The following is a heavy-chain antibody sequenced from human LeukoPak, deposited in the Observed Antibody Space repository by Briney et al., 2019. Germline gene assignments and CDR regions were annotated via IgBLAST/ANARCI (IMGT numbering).Heavy chain of an antibody. CDR2: ISGSGGST. J-gene: IGHJ6*02. CDR1: GFAFSSYA. D-gene: IGHD2-2*01. CDR3: AKGGDCSSTSCSPVYYYYGMDV. V-gene: IGHV3-23*01. Sequence: PGGSLRLSCAASGFAFSSYAMSWVRQAPGKGLEWVSAISGSGGSTYYADSVKGRFTISRDNSKNTLYLQMNSLRAEDTAVYYCAKGGDCSSTSCSPVYYYYGMDVWGQGTTVTVSS.